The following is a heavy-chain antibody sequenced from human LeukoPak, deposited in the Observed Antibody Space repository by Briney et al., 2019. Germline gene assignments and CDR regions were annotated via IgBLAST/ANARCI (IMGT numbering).Heavy chain of an antibody. CDR2: IIPIFGTA. V-gene: IGHV1-69*06. D-gene: IGHD2-15*01. CDR1: GGTFSSYA. Sequence: SVKVSCKASGGTFSSYAISWVRQAPGQGLEWVGGIIPIFGTANYAQKFQGRVTITADKSTSTAYMELSSLRSEDTAVYYCARVNLGRYCSGGSCSYYFDYWGQGTLVTVSS. CDR3: ARVNLGRYCSGGSCSYYFDY. J-gene: IGHJ4*02.